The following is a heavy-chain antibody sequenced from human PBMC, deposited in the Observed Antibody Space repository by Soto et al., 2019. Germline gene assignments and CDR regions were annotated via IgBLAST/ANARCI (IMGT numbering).Heavy chain of an antibody. CDR1: GSSISSSGYY. J-gene: IGHJ4*02. CDR2: IFYSGIT. CDR3: ARQRGGYVHRHLDY. Sequence: QLQESGPGLVKPSETLSLTCNVTGSSISSSGYYWGWIRQPPGKGLEWIGSIFYSGITNDTPYLKSRVSISVDTSKNHFSLRLNSLTAVDTAVYYCARQRGGYVHRHLDYWGQGILVTVS. V-gene: IGHV4-39*01. D-gene: IGHD5-12*01.